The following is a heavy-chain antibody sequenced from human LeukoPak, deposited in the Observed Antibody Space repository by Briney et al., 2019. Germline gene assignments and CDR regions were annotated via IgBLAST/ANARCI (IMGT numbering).Heavy chain of an antibody. CDR2: TSAYYGTT. Sequence: ASVKVSCKASGYTFTSYGISWVRKAPGQGLEWMGWTSAYYGTTNDAQKIQGRVTMSTDTSTRTAYMELRSLRSDDTAVYYSARGGEKVSSSGYYLAYWSQGTLVTVSS. CDR1: GYTFTSYG. D-gene: IGHD3-22*01. CDR3: ARGGEKVSSSGYYLAY. J-gene: IGHJ4*02. V-gene: IGHV1-18*01.